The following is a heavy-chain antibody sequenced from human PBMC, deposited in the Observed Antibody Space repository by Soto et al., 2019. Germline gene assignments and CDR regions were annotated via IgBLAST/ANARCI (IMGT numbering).Heavy chain of an antibody. J-gene: IGHJ4*02. V-gene: IGHV4-4*07. CDR1: RASIYTYS. CDR3: ATIVGANDY. D-gene: IGHD1-26*01. CDR2: IYSSGSA. Sequence: KPSETLSLTCTVSRASIYTYSWTWIRQPAGKGLQWIGHIYSSGSANYSPSLKSRVSMSVDSSKNQISLKLSSVTAADTAVYYCATIVGANDYWGQGALVTVPQ.